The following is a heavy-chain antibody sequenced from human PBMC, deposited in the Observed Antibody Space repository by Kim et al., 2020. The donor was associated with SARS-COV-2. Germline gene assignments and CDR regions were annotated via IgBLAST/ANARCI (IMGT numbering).Heavy chain of an antibody. Sequence: YAQGFTGRFVFSLDTSVSTAYLQISSLKAEDTAVYYCAREDDFWSGVMDVWGQGTTVTVSS. V-gene: IGHV7-4-1*02. CDR3: AREDDFWSGVMDV. D-gene: IGHD3-3*01. J-gene: IGHJ6*02.